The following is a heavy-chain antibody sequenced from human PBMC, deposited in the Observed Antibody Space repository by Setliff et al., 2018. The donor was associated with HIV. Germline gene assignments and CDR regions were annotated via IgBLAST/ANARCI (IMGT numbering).Heavy chain of an antibody. CDR1: GGLISSHIYQ. J-gene: IGHJ5*01. CDR2: IYYSGTT. V-gene: IGHV4-39*01. D-gene: IGHD1-26*01. CDR3: ARTTYSGSYFNDS. Sequence: PSETLSLTCTVSGGLISSHIYQWGWIRQPPGKGLEWIGSIYYSGTTYYNPSLKSRLTISIDTSMNQFSLRLNALTAADTAVYYCARTTYSGSYFNDSWGQGTLVTVSS.